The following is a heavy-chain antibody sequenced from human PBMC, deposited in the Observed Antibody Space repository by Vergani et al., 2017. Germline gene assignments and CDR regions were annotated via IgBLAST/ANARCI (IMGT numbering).Heavy chain of an antibody. J-gene: IGHJ5*02. CDR1: GGSISSGGYY. D-gene: IGHD6-19*01. Sequence: QVQLQESGPGLVKPSQTLSLTCTVSGGSISSGGYYWSWIRQHPGKGLEWIGYIYYSGSTYYNPSLKSRVTISVDTSKNQFSLKLSSVTAADTAVYYCARGVGSGWYELHWFDPWGQGTLVTVSS. CDR2: IYYSGST. CDR3: ARGVGSGWYELHWFDP. V-gene: IGHV4-31*03.